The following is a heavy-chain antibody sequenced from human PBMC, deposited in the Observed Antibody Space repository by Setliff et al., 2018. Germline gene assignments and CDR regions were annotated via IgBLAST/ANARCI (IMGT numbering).Heavy chain of an antibody. CDR1: GYTLTELS. CDR2: FDPEDGET. CDR3: ARGYSSSWQSRMGFDP. Sequence: ASVKVSCKVSGYTLTELSMHWVRQAPGKGLEWMGGFDPEDGETIYAQKFQGRVTMTEDTSTDTAYMELSSLRSEDTAVYYCARGYSSSWQSRMGFDPWGQGTLVTVSS. D-gene: IGHD6-13*01. J-gene: IGHJ5*02. V-gene: IGHV1-24*01.